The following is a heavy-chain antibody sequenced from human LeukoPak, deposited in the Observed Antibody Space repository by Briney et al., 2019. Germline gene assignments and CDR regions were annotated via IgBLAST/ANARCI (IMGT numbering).Heavy chain of an antibody. CDR3: ARLNSGSYSFDY. V-gene: IGHV4-59*08. CDR2: IYYSGST. Sequence: SETLSLTCTAFGGSISSYYWSWIRQPPGKGLEWIGYIYYSGSTNYNPSLKSRVTISVDTSKNQFSLKLSSVTAADTAVYYCARLNSGSYSFDYWGQGTLVTVSS. D-gene: IGHD1-26*01. J-gene: IGHJ4*02. CDR1: GGSISSYY.